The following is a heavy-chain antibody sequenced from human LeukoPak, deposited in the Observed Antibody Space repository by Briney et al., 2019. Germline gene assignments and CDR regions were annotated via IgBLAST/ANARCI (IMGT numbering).Heavy chain of an antibody. V-gene: IGHV4-30-4*01. D-gene: IGHD3-22*01. CDR2: IEYSGST. CDR1: GGSISSGDYY. Sequence: SETLSLTCTVSGGSISSGDYYWSWIRQPPGKGLEWIGYIEYSGSTYYNPSLKSRVTISVDTSKNQFSLKLSSVTAADTAVYYCAAAPYYDSSGFGMDVWAKGPRSPSP. CDR3: AAAPYYDSSGFGMDV. J-gene: IGHJ6*02.